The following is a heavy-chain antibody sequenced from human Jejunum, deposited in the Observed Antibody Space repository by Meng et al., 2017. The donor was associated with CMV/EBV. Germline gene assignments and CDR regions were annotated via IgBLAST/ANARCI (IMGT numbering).Heavy chain of an antibody. V-gene: IGHV3-74*01. CDR3: ARGHSSGYYYPD. J-gene: IGHJ4*02. CDR1: GFTFSSYW. D-gene: IGHD3-22*01. Sequence: AASGFTFSSYWMRWVRQAPGAGLVWVSRINSDGSTTYYADSVKGRFTISRDNAKNTLYLQMNSLRAEDTAVYYCARGHSSGYYYPDWGQGTLVTVSS. CDR2: INSDGSTT.